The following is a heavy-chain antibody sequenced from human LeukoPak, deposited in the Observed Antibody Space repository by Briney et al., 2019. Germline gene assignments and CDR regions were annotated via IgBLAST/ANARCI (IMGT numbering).Heavy chain of an antibody. J-gene: IGHJ4*02. CDR1: GGSISSSSYY. V-gene: IGHV4-39*07. D-gene: IGHD2-15*01. Sequence: SETLSLTCTVSGGSISSSSYYWGWIRQPPGKGLEWIGSIYYSGSTYYNPSLKSRVTISVDTSKNQFSLKLSSVTAADTAVYYCARVEYGESVVVVAAFDYWGQGTLVTVSS. CDR3: ARVEYGESVVVVAAFDY. CDR2: IYYSGST.